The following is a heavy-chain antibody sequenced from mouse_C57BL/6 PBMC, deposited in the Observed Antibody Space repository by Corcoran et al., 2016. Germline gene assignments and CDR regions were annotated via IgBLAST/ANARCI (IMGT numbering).Heavy chain of an antibody. CDR1: GYTFTDYN. J-gene: IGHJ2*01. V-gene: IGHV1-22*01. CDR2: INPNNGGT. Sequence: EVQLQQSGPELVKPGASVKMSCKASGYTFTDYNMHWVKQSHGKSLEWIGYINPNNGGTSYNQKFKGKATLTVNKSSSTAYMELRSLTSEDSAVYYCARGITTGEGYFDYWGQGTTLTVSS. CDR3: ARGITTGEGYFDY. D-gene: IGHD1-1*01.